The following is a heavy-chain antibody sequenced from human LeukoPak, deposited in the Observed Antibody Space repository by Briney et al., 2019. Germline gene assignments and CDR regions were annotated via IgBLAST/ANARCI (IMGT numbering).Heavy chain of an antibody. V-gene: IGHV3-20*04. Sequence: GGSLRLSCAASGFTFDDYGMSWVRQAPGKGLGWVSGINWNGGSTGYADSVKGRFTISRHNSKNTLYLQMNSLRAEETAVYYFGKGDQTCYYFNFDYWGQGTLVTVSS. J-gene: IGHJ4*02. CDR3: GKGDQTCYYFNFDY. CDR1: GFTFDDYG. D-gene: IGHD3-9*01. CDR2: INWNGGST.